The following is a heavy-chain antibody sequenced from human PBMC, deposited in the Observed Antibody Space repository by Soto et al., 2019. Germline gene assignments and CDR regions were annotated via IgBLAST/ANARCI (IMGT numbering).Heavy chain of an antibody. CDR1: GGSISSGGYY. V-gene: IGHV4-31*03. Sequence: QVQLQESGPGLVKPSQTLSLTCTVSGGSISSGGYYWSWIRQHPGKGLEWIGYIYCSGSSYYNPSLKSRVNIQVDTAKNQYSLKLGPVTAADPAVCYWASRVPSSIAARLWYFDLWGRGTLVTVSS. J-gene: IGHJ2*01. CDR2: IYCSGSS. D-gene: IGHD6-6*01. CDR3: ASRVPSSIAARLWYFDL.